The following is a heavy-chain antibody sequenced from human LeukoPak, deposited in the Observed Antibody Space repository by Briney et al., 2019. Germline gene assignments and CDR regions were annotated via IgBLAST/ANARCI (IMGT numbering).Heavy chain of an antibody. V-gene: IGHV3-48*03. CDR2: ISSSGSTI. D-gene: IGHD3-22*01. CDR1: GFTFSSYE. CDR3: ARTYDSSGYYYTIGYYYGMDV. J-gene: IGHJ6*02. Sequence: GGSLRLSCAASGFTFSSYEMNWVRQAPGKGLEWVSYISSSGSTIYYADSVKGRFTISRDNAKNSLYLQMNSLRAEDTAVYYCARTYDSSGYYYTIGYYYGMDVWGQGTTVTVSS.